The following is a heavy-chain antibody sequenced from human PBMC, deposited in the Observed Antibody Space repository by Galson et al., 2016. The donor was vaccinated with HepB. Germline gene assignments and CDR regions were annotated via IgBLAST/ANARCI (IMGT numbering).Heavy chain of an antibody. D-gene: IGHD5-24*01. Sequence: SVKVSCKASGYTFTSYGISWVRQAPGQGLEWMGWISASKGKTNYAQNLQGRVTMTTDTYTSTVYMELRSLRSDDTAVYYCARDRDYLLGSWCQGTLVTVSP. V-gene: IGHV1-18*01. CDR2: ISASKGKT. CDR3: ARDRDYLLGS. CDR1: GYTFTSYG. J-gene: IGHJ4*02.